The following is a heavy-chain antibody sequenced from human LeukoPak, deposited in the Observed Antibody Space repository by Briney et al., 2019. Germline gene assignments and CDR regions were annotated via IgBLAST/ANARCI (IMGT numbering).Heavy chain of an antibody. J-gene: IGHJ6*03. Sequence: PGGSLRLSCAASGFTFSSYWMHWVRQAPGKGLVWVSRINTDGSSTSYADSVKGRFTISRDNAKNTLYLQMNSLRAEDTAVYYCARDGHIRFLEWSEGHYYMDVWGKGTTVTVSS. CDR2: INTDGSST. V-gene: IGHV3-74*01. CDR1: GFTFSSYW. CDR3: ARDGHIRFLEWSEGHYYMDV. D-gene: IGHD3-3*01.